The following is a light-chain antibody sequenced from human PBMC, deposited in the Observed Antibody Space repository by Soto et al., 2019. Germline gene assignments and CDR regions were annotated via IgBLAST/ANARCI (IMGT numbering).Light chain of an antibody. Sequence: DVPMTPSPSTLSSSVGSTVTITCRASQSISTFLAWHQQKPGNASKLLTYDASIEESGVPSRCSGRGSGTEFTLTFSSLQPDDCAAYCCQQYGNYSTFGQGTKVDIK. CDR3: QQYGNYST. CDR2: DAS. CDR1: QSISTF. V-gene: IGKV1-5*01. J-gene: IGKJ1*01.